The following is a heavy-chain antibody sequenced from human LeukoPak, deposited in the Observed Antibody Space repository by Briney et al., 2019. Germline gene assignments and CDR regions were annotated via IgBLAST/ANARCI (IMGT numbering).Heavy chain of an antibody. CDR2: IYLRGNT. V-gene: IGHV4-4*02. CDR3: ARGTITTVTDS. J-gene: IGHJ4*02. Sequence: PSETLSLTCTVSGGSISSSNWWTWVRQPPGKGLEWVGEIYLRGNTNYNPSLESRVTISVDESKTQLSPRLESVTAADTAVYYCARGTITTVTDSWGPGTLVTVSS. CDR1: GGSISSSNW. D-gene: IGHD4-17*01.